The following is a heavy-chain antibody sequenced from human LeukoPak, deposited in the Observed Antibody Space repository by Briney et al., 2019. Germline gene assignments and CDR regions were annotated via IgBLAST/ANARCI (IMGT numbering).Heavy chain of an antibody. Sequence: GRSLRLSCAASGFTFNSYSMYWVRQVPGKGLEWVAVISYDGTHKYYADSVKGRFTISRDNSKNTLHLQMNGLRVEDAALYYCAKSFYDSGGHYGIIDYWGQGTLVTVPS. D-gene: IGHD3-22*01. CDR1: GFTFNSYS. CDR3: AKSFYDSGGHYGIIDY. CDR2: ISYDGTHK. V-gene: IGHV3-30*18. J-gene: IGHJ4*02.